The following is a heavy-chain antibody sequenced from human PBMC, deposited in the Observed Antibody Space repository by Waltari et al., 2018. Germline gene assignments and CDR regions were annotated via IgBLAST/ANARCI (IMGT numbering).Heavy chain of an antibody. Sequence: EVRLVESGGGLVQPGGSLRLSCPASGFTFSSYWMSWVRQAPGKGLEWVANIKQDGSEKYYVDSVKGRFTISRDNAKNSLYLQMNSLRAEDTAVYYCARVSWIQLWLPDYWGQGTLVTVSS. J-gene: IGHJ4*02. CDR1: GFTFSSYW. D-gene: IGHD5-18*01. V-gene: IGHV3-7*01. CDR2: IKQDGSEK. CDR3: ARVSWIQLWLPDY.